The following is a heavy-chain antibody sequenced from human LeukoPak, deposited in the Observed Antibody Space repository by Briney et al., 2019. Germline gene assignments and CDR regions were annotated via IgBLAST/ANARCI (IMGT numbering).Heavy chain of an antibody. CDR1: GGSISSYY. Sequence: SETLSLTCTVSGGSISSYYWSWIRQPPGKGLEWIGYIYYSGSTNYNPSLKSRVTISVDTSKNQFSLKLSSVTAADTAVYYCASLTTSGFGGYYFDYWGQGTLVTVSS. CDR2: IYYSGST. J-gene: IGHJ4*02. V-gene: IGHV4-59*12. CDR3: ASLTTSGFGGYYFDY. D-gene: IGHD3-22*01.